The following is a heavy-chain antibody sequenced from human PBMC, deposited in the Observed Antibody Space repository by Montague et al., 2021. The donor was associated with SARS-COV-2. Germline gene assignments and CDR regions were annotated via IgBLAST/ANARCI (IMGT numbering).Heavy chain of an antibody. Sequence: SETLSLTCTVSGGSITSSSYHWGWIRQPPGKGLEWIGCIYYSGNTYYNPSLNSRVTISVDPSKNQLSLRLSSVTAADTAVYFCARPNIVTIHWYCDRWGRGTLVLVSA. CDR1: GGSITSSSYH. D-gene: IGHD5-12*01. CDR3: ARPNIVTIHWYCDR. CDR2: IYYSGNT. J-gene: IGHJ2*01. V-gene: IGHV4-39*01.